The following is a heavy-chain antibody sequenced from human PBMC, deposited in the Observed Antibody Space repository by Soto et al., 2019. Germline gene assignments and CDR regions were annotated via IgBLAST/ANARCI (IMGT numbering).Heavy chain of an antibody. CDR2: IGTAGDT. D-gene: IGHD6-19*01. CDR1: GFTFSSYD. Sequence: LRLSCAASGFTFSSYDMHWVRQATGKGLEWVSAIGTAGDTYYPGSVKGRFTISRENAKNSLYLQMNSLRAGDTAVYYCARGYGVAGTIDYLGQGTLVTVSS. J-gene: IGHJ4*02. CDR3: ARGYGVAGTIDY. V-gene: IGHV3-13*01.